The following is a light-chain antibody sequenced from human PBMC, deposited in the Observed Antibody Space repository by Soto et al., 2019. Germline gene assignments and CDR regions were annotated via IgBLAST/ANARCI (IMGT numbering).Light chain of an antibody. V-gene: IGLV1-40*01. CDR2: GTT. J-gene: IGLJ1*01. CDR1: SSNIGANYD. CDR3: QSFESSLSGYV. Sequence: QSALTQTPSVSGDPGQRVTISCTGSSSNIGANYDVHWYQQFPGTAPKLLIFGTTNRPSGVPDRFSGSKSGTSAPLAITGLQADDEADYYCQSFESSLSGYVFGTGTKVTAL.